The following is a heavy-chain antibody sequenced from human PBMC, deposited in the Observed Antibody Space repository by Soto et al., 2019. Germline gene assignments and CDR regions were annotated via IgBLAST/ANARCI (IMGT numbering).Heavy chain of an antibody. V-gene: IGHV3-30-3*01. CDR1: GFTFSSYA. CDR2: ISYDGSNK. J-gene: IGHJ6*02. CDR3: ARGRRGHYYYYGMDV. Sequence: GGSLRLSCAASGFTFSSYAMHWVRQAPGKGLEWVAVISYDGSNKYYADSVKGRFTISRDNSKNTLYLQMNSLRAEDTAVYYCARGRRGHYYYYGMDVWGQGTTVTVS.